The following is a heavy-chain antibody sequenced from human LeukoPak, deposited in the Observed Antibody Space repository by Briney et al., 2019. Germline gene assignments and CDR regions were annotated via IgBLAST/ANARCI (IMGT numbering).Heavy chain of an antibody. V-gene: IGHV4-59*01. CDR3: ARGLYYYYGMDV. CDR1: GGSISSYY. CDR2: IYYSGST. Sequence: PSETLSLTCIVSGGSISSYYWSWIRQPPGKGLEWIGYIYYSGSTNYNPSLKSRVTISVDTSKNQFSLKLSSLTAADTAVYYCARGLYYYYGMDVWGQGTTVTVSS. J-gene: IGHJ6*02.